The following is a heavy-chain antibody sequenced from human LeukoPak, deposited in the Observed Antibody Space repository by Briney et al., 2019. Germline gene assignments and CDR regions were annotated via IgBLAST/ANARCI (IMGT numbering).Heavy chain of an antibody. CDR3: AKGREWELPTNFDY. V-gene: IGHV4-59*01. D-gene: IGHD1-26*01. J-gene: IGHJ4*02. CDR1: GGSISSYY. CDR2: IYYSGST. Sequence: SETLSLTCTVSGGSISSYYWSWIRQPPGKGLEWIGYIYYSGSTNYNPSLKSRVTISVDTSKNQFSLKLSSVTAADTAVYYCAKGREWELPTNFDYWGQGTLVTVSS.